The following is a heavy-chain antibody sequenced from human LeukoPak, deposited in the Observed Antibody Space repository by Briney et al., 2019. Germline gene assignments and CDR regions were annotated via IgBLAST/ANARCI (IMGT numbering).Heavy chain of an antibody. V-gene: IGHV4-4*02. D-gene: IGHD3-10*01. CDR3: ASKDYSAWGRGFRT. CDR1: GGSISSSYW. CDR2: IYHSGST. J-gene: IGHJ5*02. Sequence: SETLSLTCVVSGGSISSSYWWSWVRQPPGKGLEWIGEIYHSGSTNYNLSLKSRLTISLDESKNHFSLKLRSVTAADTAVYYCASKDYSAWGRGFRTWGQGTLVTVSS.